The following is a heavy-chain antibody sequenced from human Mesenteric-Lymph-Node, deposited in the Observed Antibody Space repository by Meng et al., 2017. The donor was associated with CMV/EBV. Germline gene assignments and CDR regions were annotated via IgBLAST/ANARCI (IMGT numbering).Heavy chain of an antibody. Sequence: AAAGLTFSSNARSWVRQAPGKGLEWVSAISGSGGSTYYAESVKGRLTISRDNSKNTLYLQMNSLRAEDTAVYYCAKGSKRQLWYRGDYWGQGTLVTSPQ. CDR2: ISGSGGST. J-gene: IGHJ4*02. D-gene: IGHD5-18*01. CDR3: AKGSKRQLWYRGDY. V-gene: IGHV3-23*01. CDR1: GLTFSSNA.